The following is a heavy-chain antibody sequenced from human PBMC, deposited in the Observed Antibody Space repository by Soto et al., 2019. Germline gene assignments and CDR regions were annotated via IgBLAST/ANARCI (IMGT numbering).Heavy chain of an antibody. CDR3: ARRRLMTWHYLYYYMDV. J-gene: IGHJ6*03. D-gene: IGHD2-21*02. CDR1: SGSISSSNW. CDR2: SNHDETT. Sequence: QVQLQESGPGLVKPSGTLSLTCAASSGSISSSNWWSWISQPPGKGLECIGESNHDETTNYNPFLTSRVNISVDKPKNQFSLKLSSVLAADAAGYYCARRRLMTWHYLYYYMDVWGKGTTVTVSS. V-gene: IGHV4-4*02.